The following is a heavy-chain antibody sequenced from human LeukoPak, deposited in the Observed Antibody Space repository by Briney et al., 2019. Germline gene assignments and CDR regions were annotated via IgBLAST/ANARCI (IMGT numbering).Heavy chain of an antibody. J-gene: IGHJ6*03. CDR1: GFTFSSYA. D-gene: IGHD6-13*01. CDR2: INSNGGST. CDR3: ARGFLLSAVGTVTYYYYYMDV. V-gene: IGHV3-64*01. Sequence: GGSLRLSCAASGFTFSSYAMHWVRQAPGKGLEYVSGINSNGGSTYYINSVKGRFTISRDNSKNTLYLQMGSLRAEDTAVYYCARGFLLSAVGTVTYYYYYMDVWGTGTTVTVSS.